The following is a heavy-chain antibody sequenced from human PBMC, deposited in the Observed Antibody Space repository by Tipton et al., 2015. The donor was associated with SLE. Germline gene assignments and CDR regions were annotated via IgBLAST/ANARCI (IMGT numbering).Heavy chain of an antibody. CDR2: IYYGGST. Sequence: TLSLTCTVSGDSISNGDDYWSWIRQPPGKGLEWIGNIYYGGSTYYNPSLRSRVAVSMDTSRNQFSLRLKSVTAADTAVYYCATGHFDFWGQGRLVTVSS. V-gene: IGHV4-30-4*08. CDR1: GDSISNGDDY. D-gene: IGHD1-1*01. CDR3: ATGHFDF. J-gene: IGHJ5*01.